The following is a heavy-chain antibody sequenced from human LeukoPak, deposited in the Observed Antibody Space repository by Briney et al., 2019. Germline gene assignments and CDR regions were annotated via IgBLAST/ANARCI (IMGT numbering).Heavy chain of an antibody. CDR1: GFTFSSYA. D-gene: IGHD6-19*01. V-gene: IGHV3-23*01. CDR2: ISGSGGST. J-gene: IGHJ4*02. Sequence: GGSLRLSCAASGFTFSSYAMSWVRQAPGKGLEWVSAISGSGGSTYYADSVKGRFTISRDNSKNTLYLQMNSLRAEDTAVYYCASNIAVAPTEIIDYWGQGTLVTVSS. CDR3: ASNIAVAPTEIIDY.